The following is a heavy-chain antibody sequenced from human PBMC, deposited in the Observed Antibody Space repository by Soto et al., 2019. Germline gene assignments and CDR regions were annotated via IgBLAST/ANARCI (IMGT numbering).Heavy chain of an antibody. CDR3: AKDHDEDFGYDLDYFNY. Sequence: PGGSLRLSCSASGFIFRKYSISWVRPAPGKGLEGVSAISGSAGSRYYADSVKGRFTISRDNAKNSLYLEMNSLRSEDTALYYCAKDHDEDFGYDLDYFNYWGRGTLVTVSS. V-gene: IGHV3-23*01. J-gene: IGHJ4*02. CDR1: GFIFRKYS. D-gene: IGHD5-12*01. CDR2: ISGSAGSR.